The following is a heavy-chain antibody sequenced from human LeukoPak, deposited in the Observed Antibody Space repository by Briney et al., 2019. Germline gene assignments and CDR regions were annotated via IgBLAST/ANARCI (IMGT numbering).Heavy chain of an antibody. V-gene: IGHV3-53*01. CDR3: VRGPRYYDDSGFHYGVFDI. Sequence: GGSLRLSCAASEVTVTDNYMSWVRQAPGKGLQWVPVIYPGGNLYYADSVKGRFIISRDNSKNTLSLQMNSLTADDTAVYYCVRGPRYYDDSGFHYGVFDIWGQGTLVTVSS. CDR1: EVTVTDNY. D-gene: IGHD4/OR15-4a*01. J-gene: IGHJ3*02. CDR2: IYPGGNL.